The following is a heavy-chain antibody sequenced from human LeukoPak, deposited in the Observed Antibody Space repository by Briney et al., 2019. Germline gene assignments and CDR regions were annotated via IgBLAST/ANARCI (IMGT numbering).Heavy chain of an antibody. CDR2: MNPNSGNT. J-gene: IGHJ4*02. CDR3: ARAGGYCGRISCPYYFDY. D-gene: IGHD2-15*01. Sequence: GASVKVSCKASGYTFTSYDINWVRQATGQGLEWMGWMNPNSGNTGDAQKFQGRVTMTRNTSISTAYMELSSLRSEDTAVYYCARAGGYCGRISCPYYFDYWGQGSLVAVSS. CDR1: GYTFTSYD. V-gene: IGHV1-8*01.